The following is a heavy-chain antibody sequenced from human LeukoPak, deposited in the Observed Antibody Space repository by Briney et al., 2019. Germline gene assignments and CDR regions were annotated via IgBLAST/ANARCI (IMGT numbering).Heavy chain of an antibody. CDR2: ISYDGSNK. Sequence: GGSLRLSCAASGFTFSSYAMHWVRQAPGKGLEWVAVISYDGSNKYYADSVKGRFTISRDNSKNTLYLQMNSLRAEDTAVYYCARDRCSSTSCPTLYWYFDLWGRGTLVTVSS. V-gene: IGHV3-30-3*01. J-gene: IGHJ2*01. CDR3: ARDRCSSTSCPTLYWYFDL. CDR1: GFTFSSYA. D-gene: IGHD2-2*01.